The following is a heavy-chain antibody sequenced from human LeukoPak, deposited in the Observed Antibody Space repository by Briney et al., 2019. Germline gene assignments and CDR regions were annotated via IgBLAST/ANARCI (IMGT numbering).Heavy chain of an antibody. CDR2: ISYDGSNK. CDR1: GFTFSSYA. Sequence: GRSLRLSCAASGFTFSSYAMHWVRQAPGKGLEWVAVISYDGSNKYYADSVKGRFTISRDNSKNTLYLQMNSLRAEDTAVYYCAGESGYSSSWYLDVGYWGQGTLVTVSS. D-gene: IGHD6-13*01. V-gene: IGHV3-30*01. J-gene: IGHJ4*02. CDR3: AGESGYSSSWYLDVGY.